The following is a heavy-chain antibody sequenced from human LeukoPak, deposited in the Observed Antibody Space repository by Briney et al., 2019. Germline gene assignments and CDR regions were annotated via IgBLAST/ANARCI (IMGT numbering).Heavy chain of an antibody. CDR3: ARAVAAGTWFDP. D-gene: IGHD6-13*01. Sequence: PSETLSLTCAVSGGSISSGGYSWSWIRQPPGKGLEWIGYIYHSGSTYYNPSLKSRVTISVDRSKNQFSLKLSSVTAADTAVYYCARAVAAGTWFDPRGQGTLVTVSS. CDR1: GGSISSGGYS. J-gene: IGHJ5*02. CDR2: IYHSGST. V-gene: IGHV4-30-2*01.